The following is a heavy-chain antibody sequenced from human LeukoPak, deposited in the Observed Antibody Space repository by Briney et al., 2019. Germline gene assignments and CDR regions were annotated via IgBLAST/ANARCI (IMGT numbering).Heavy chain of an antibody. D-gene: IGHD2-21*02. CDR1: GFTFSSYA. CDR2: ISYDGSSK. CDR3: AREGALGDNPPLDY. J-gene: IGHJ4*02. V-gene: IGHV3-30*04. Sequence: PGGSLRLSCAASGFTFSSYAMHWVRQAPGKGLEWVAVISYDGSSKYYADSVKGRFTISRDNSKNTLYLQMNSLRAEDTAVYYCAREGALGDNPPLDYWGQGTLVTVSS.